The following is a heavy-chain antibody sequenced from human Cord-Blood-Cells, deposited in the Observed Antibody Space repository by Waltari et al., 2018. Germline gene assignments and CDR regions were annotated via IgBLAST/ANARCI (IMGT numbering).Heavy chain of an antibody. V-gene: IGHV4-34*01. CDR2: INHSGST. Sequence: QVQLQQWGAGLLKPSETLSLTCAVYGGSFSGYYWSWIRQPPGKGLEWIGEINHSGSTNYNPSLKSRVTISVDTSKNQFSLKLSSVTAADTAVYYCARDGSVTLERAFDIWGQGTMVTVSS. J-gene: IGHJ3*02. D-gene: IGHD2-21*02. CDR1: GGSFSGYY. CDR3: ARDGSVTLERAFDI.